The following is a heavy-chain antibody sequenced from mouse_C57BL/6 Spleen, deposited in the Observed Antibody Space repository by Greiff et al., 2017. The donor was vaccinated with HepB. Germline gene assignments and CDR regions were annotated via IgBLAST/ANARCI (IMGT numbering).Heavy chain of an antibody. Sequence: EVKLQESGGGLVKPGGSLKLSCAASGFTFSSYAMSWVRQTPEKRLEWVATISDGGSYTYYPDNVKGRFTISRDNAKNNLYLQMSHLKSEDTAMYYCARDHYYGSSWYFDVWGTGTTVTVSS. CDR2: ISDGGSYT. CDR1: GFTFSSYA. D-gene: IGHD1-1*01. J-gene: IGHJ1*03. CDR3: ARDHYYGSSWYFDV. V-gene: IGHV5-4*01.